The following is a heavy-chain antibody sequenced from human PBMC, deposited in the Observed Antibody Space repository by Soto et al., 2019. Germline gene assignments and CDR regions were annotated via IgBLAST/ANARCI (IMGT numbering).Heavy chain of an antibody. CDR1: GGAVSSGTYY. V-gene: IGHV4-61*01. Sequence: SETLSLTCTVSGGAVSSGTYYWSWIRQPPGKGLEWIGHIYFTGSTNYNPSLKSRVTMSLDTSRNQFSLKLSSVTAADTAVYYCTRGTPRVQWFDPWGLGTLVTVSS. J-gene: IGHJ5*02. CDR3: TRGTPRVQWFDP. CDR2: IYFTGST.